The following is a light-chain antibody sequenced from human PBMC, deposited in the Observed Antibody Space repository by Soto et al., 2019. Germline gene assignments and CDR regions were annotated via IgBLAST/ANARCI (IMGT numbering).Light chain of an antibody. CDR3: CSYAGSSTSVV. J-gene: IGLJ2*01. V-gene: IGLV2-23*01. Sequence: QSARTQPASVSGSPGQSITNPCTGTSSDVGSYNLVSWYQQHPGKAPKLMIYEGSKRPSGVSNRFSGSKSGNTASLTISGLQAEDEADYYCCSYAGSSTSVVFGGGTKLTVL. CDR1: SSDVGSYNL. CDR2: EGS.